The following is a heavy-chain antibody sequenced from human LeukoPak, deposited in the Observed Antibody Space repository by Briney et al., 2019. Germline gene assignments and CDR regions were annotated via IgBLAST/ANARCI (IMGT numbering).Heavy chain of an antibody. V-gene: IGHV3-66*01. CDR2: IYSGRST. J-gene: IGHJ5*02. Sequence: GGSLRLSCAASGFIVNYNYMSWVRQAPGKGLEWVSVIYSGRSTYYAGSVKGRFTISRDNSKNMVYLQMKSLRVEDTAVYYCARVKVGITYWFDPWGQGTLVTVSS. D-gene: IGHD1-26*01. CDR3: ARVKVGITYWFDP. CDR1: GFIVNYNY.